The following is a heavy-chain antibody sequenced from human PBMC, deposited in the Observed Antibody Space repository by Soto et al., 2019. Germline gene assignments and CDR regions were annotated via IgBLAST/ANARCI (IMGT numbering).Heavy chain of an antibody. CDR2: ISGSGGST. CDR3: AKDLRPFVAGVGAPDY. J-gene: IGHJ4*02. CDR1: GFTFSSYA. Sequence: GGSLRLSCAASGFTFSSYAMSWVRQAPGKGLEWVSAISGSGGSTYYADSVKGRFTISRDNSKNTLYLQMNSLRAEDTAVYYCAKDLRPFVAGVGAPDYWGQGTLVTVSS. V-gene: IGHV3-23*01. D-gene: IGHD1-26*01.